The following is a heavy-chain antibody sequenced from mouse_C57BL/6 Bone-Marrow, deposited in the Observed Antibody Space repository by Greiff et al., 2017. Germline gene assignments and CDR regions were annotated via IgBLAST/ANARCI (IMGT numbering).Heavy chain of an antibody. CDR2: IWGDGST. D-gene: IGHD2-3*01. J-gene: IGHJ4*01. V-gene: IGHV2-3*01. CDR1: GFSLTSYG. CDR3: AINDGYYAMDY. Sequence: VKLVESGPGLVAPSQSLSITCTVSGFSLTSYGVSWVRQPPGKGLEWLGVIWGDGSTNYHSALISRLTISKANSKSQVFLKLNSLQTDDTATYYCAINDGYYAMDYWGQGTSVTVSS.